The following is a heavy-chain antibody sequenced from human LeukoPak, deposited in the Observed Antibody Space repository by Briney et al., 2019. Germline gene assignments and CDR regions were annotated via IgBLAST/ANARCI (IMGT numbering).Heavy chain of an antibody. V-gene: IGHV3-53*01. D-gene: IGHD6-13*01. CDR1: GFTVSSNY. J-gene: IGHJ4*02. Sequence: PGGSLRLSCAASGFTVSSNYMSWVRQAPGKGLEWVSVIYSGGSTYYADSVKGRFTVSRDNSKNTLYLQMNSLRAEDTAVYYCAKKAGHRSSWYFDYWGQGTLVTVSS. CDR2: IYSGGST. CDR3: AKKAGHRSSWYFDY.